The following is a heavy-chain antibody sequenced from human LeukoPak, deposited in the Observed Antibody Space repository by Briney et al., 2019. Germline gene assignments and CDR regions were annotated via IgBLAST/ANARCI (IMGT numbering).Heavy chain of an antibody. CDR1: GFTFDDYA. V-gene: IGHV3-9*01. D-gene: IGHD6-19*01. Sequence: GGSLRLSCAASGFTFDDYAMHWVRQAPGKGLEWVSGISWNSGSIGYADSVKGRFTISRDNAKNSLYLQMNSLKAEDTAVYYCARYGNGAWLGHYAFDMWGQGTMVTVSS. CDR3: ARYGNGAWLGHYAFDM. CDR2: ISWNSGSI. J-gene: IGHJ3*02.